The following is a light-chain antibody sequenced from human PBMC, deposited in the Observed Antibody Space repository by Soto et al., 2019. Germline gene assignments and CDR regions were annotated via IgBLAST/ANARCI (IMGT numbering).Light chain of an antibody. CDR2: DVT. J-gene: IGLJ2*01. CDR1: SSDVGAYNY. Sequence: QSALTQPASVSGSPGQSSTISCTGTSSDVGAYNYVSWYLQHPGKAPKLLIYDVTDRPSGVSNRFSGSKSGNTASLTISGLQAEDEADYYCSSYTNTGTLVFGGGTKLTVL. CDR3: SSYTNTGTLV. V-gene: IGLV2-14*01.